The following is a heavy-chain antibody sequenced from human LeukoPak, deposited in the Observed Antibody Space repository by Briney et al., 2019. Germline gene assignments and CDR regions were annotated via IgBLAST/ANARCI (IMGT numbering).Heavy chain of an antibody. CDR1: GFTFSSYA. D-gene: IGHD5-12*01. Sequence: GGSLRLSCAASGFTFSSYAMSWVRQAPGKGLEWVGFIRSKAYGGTTEYAASVKGRFTISRDDSKSIAYLQMNSLKTEDTAVYYCTTDTPGYSGYDGMNYWGQGTLVTVSS. V-gene: IGHV3-49*04. CDR3: TTDTPGYSGYDGMNY. J-gene: IGHJ4*02. CDR2: IRSKAYGGTT.